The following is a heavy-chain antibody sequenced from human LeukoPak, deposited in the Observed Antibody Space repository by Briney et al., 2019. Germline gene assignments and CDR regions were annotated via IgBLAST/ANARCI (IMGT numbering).Heavy chain of an antibody. CDR3: ARDIRPVVVAATFDY. CDR2: ISWNSGNI. D-gene: IGHD2-15*01. CDR1: GFTFDGYA. J-gene: IGHJ4*02. V-gene: IGHV3-9*01. Sequence: PGRSLRLSCAASGFTFDGYAMHWVRQAPGKGLEWVSGISWNSGNIGYADSVKGQFTISRDNAKNSLYLQMNSLRADDTALYYCARDIRPVVVAATFDYWGQGTLVTVSS.